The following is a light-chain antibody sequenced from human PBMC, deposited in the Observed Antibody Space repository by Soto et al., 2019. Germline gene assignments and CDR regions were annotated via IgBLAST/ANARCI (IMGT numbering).Light chain of an antibody. J-gene: IGLJ1*01. Sequence: QSVLTQPPSASSTPGQTVTISCSGSTSNIGTFYVYWYQHLPGTAPKLLIYLGDKRPSGVSDRFSGSKYGTSAALAINGLRSDEEDDYYCGAWYDSMSAYVFGSGTKLTVL. CDR1: TSNIGTFY. V-gene: IGLV1-47*02. CDR3: GAWYDSMSAYV. CDR2: LGD.